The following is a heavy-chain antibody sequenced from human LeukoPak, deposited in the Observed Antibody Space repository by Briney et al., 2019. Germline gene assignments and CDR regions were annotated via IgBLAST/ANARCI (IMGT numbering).Heavy chain of an antibody. Sequence: GGSLRLSCAASGFTFTIFGLNWVRQAPGKGPEWVAFIWYDGSHKYYADSVKGRFTISRDNSKNTLYLQMNSLRAEDTAVYYCARVGFYYYDSSGYYPLDYWGQGTLVTVSS. CDR2: IWYDGSHK. V-gene: IGHV3-30*02. D-gene: IGHD3-22*01. CDR3: ARVGFYYYDSSGYYPLDY. CDR1: GFTFTIFG. J-gene: IGHJ4*02.